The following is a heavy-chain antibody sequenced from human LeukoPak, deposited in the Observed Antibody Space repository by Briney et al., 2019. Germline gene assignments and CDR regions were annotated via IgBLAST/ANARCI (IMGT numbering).Heavy chain of an antibody. CDR1: GYTFTGYY. J-gene: IGHJ4*02. D-gene: IGHD6-13*01. CDR2: INPNSGGT. CDR3: ARGMQQLVLDYFDY. Sequence: ASVKVSCKASGYTFTGYYMHWVRQAPGQGLEWMGWINPNSGGTSYAQKFQGRVTMTRDTSTSTVYMELSSLRSEDTAVYYCARGMQQLVLDYFDYWGQGTLVTVSS. V-gene: IGHV1-2*02.